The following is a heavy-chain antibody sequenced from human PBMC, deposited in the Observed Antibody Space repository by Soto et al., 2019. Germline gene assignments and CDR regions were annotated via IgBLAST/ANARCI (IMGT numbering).Heavy chain of an antibody. Sequence: SVKVSCKASGGTFSSYAISWVRQAPGQGLEWMGGIIPIFGTANYAQKFQGRVTITADESTSTAYMELSSLRSEDTAVYYCARVALVVTDAMFHDAFDIWGQGTMVTVSS. J-gene: IGHJ3*02. D-gene: IGHD2-2*01. V-gene: IGHV1-69*13. CDR2: IIPIFGTA. CDR1: GGTFSSYA. CDR3: ARVALVVTDAMFHDAFDI.